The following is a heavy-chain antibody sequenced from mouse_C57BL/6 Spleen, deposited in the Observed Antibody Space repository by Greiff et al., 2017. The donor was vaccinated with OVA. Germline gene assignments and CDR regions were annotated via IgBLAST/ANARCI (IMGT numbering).Heavy chain of an antibody. CDR1: GYTFTSYW. V-gene: IGHV1-69*01. CDR3: ARGNNYGSSALGY. CDR2: IDPSDSYT. J-gene: IGHJ2*01. Sequence: QVQLQQPGAELVMPGASVKLSCKASGYTFTSYWMHWVKQRPGQGLEWIGEIDPSDSYTNYNQKFKGKSTLTVDKSSSTAYLQLSSLTSEDSAGYYCARGNNYGSSALGYWGQGTTLTVSS. D-gene: IGHD1-1*01.